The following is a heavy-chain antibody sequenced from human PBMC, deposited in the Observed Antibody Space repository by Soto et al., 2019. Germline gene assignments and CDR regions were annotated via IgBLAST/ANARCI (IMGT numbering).Heavy chain of an antibody. D-gene: IGHD5-18*01. J-gene: IGHJ5*02. CDR2: IYYSGRT. CDR3: ARDFGYSYGNWFDP. CDR1: PDALTTVSYY. Sequence: SQTLALTCTFSPDALTTVSYYWSLTRKPTGQGREWIGYIYYSGRTNYSPSLKSRVPESVETSKNQFSLKLSSVTAADTAVYYCARDFGYSYGNWFDPWGQGTLVTVSS. V-gene: IGHV4-61*01.